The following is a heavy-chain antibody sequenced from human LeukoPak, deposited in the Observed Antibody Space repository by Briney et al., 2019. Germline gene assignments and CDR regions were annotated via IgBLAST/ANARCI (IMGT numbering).Heavy chain of an antibody. CDR3: ARTWSPSFTMIVV. V-gene: IGHV3-11*01. CDR1: GFTFSDYY. J-gene: IGHJ4*02. CDR2: ISSSGSNI. D-gene: IGHD3-22*01. Sequence: PGGSLRLSCAASGFTFSDYYMSWIRQAPGKGLEWISYISSSGSNIFYADSVKGRFTISRDNAKNSLYLQMNSLRAEDTAVYYCARTWSPSFTMIVVWGQGTLVTVSS.